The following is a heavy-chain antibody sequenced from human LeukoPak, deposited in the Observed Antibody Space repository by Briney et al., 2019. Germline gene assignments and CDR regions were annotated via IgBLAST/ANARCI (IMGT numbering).Heavy chain of an antibody. CDR2: ISYDGSNK. J-gene: IGHJ6*02. CDR1: GFTFSSYA. V-gene: IGHV3-30*04. D-gene: IGHD3-22*01. Sequence: GGSLRLSCAASGFTFSSYAMHWVRQAPGKGLEWVAVISYDGSNKYYADSVKGRFTISRDNSKNTLYLQMNSLRAEDTAVYYCARDLDPHIATRYYYDSSGPGGGMDVWGQGTTVTVSS. CDR3: ARDLDPHIATRYYYDSSGPGGGMDV.